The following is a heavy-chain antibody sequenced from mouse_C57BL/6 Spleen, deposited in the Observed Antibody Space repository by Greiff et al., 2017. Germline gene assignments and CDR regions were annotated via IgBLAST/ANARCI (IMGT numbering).Heavy chain of an antibody. D-gene: IGHD4-1*01. CDR3: ARQRDWDGYFDV. J-gene: IGHJ1*03. CDR1: GFTFSDYY. Sequence: EVQLVESGGGLVQPGGSLKLSCAASGFTFSDYYMYWVRQTPEKRLEWVAYISNGGGSTYYPDTVKGRFTISRDNAKNTLYLQLSRLKSEDTAMYYCARQRDWDGYFDVWGTGTTVTVSS. CDR2: ISNGGGST. V-gene: IGHV5-12*01.